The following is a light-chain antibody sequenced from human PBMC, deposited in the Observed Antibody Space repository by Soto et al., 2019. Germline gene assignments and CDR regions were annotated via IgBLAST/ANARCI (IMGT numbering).Light chain of an antibody. J-gene: IGKJ4*01. V-gene: IGKV3-15*01. Sequence: EIVMTQSPATLSVSPGEGATLSCRASQGLTTKLAWYQQKPGQAPRLLIYGASTRATGIPARFSGSGSGTEFTLTISRLEPEDFAVYYCQQFSSYPLTFGGGTKVDIK. CDR3: QQFSSYPLT. CDR2: GAS. CDR1: QGLTTK.